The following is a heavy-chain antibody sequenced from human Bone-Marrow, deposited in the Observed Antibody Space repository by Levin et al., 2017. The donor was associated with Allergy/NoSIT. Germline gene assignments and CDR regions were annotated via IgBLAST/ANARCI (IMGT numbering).Heavy chain of an antibody. J-gene: IGHJ6*02. Sequence: GGSLRLSCTASGFTFGDYAMSWFRQAPGKGLEWVGFIRSKAYGGTTEYAASVKGRFTISRDDSKSIAYLQMNSLKTEDTAVYYFHVLLWFGELSKDYYYYGMDVWGQGTTVTVSS. CDR1: GFTFGDYA. CDR3: HVLLWFGELSKDYYYYGMDV. V-gene: IGHV3-49*03. D-gene: IGHD3-10*01. CDR2: IRSKAYGGTT.